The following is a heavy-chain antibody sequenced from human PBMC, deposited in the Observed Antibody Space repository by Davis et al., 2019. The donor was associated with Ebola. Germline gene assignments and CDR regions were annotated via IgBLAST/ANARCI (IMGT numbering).Heavy chain of an antibody. D-gene: IGHD3-9*01. Sequence: GESLKISCAASGFTFSGFGIHWVRQAPGKGLEWVAFIRYDGSNKYYADSVKGRFTISRDNSKNTLYLQMNSLRAEDTAVYYCARAHLPDYDILTGFCPFDFWGQGTLVTVSS. J-gene: IGHJ4*02. CDR1: GFTFSGFG. CDR3: ARAHLPDYDILTGFCPFDF. V-gene: IGHV3-30*02. CDR2: IRYDGSNK.